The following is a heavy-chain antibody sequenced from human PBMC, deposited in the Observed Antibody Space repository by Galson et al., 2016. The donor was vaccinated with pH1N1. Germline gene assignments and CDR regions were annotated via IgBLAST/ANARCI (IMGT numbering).Heavy chain of an antibody. CDR2: INSDGSSR. Sequence: SLRLSCAGSGFIFSSYWMHWVRQGPGKGLVWVSRINSDGSSRSHADSAEGRFTISRDNAKKTLYLQMNSLRAEDTGVYYCTRDRAFGDYGGASDIWGQGTMVTVSS. D-gene: IGHD4/OR15-4a*01. CDR1: GFIFSSYW. J-gene: IGHJ3*02. V-gene: IGHV3-74*01. CDR3: TRDRAFGDYGGASDI.